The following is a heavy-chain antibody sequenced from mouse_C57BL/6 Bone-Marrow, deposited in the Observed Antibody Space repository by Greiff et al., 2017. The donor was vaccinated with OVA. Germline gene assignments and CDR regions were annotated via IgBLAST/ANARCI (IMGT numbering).Heavy chain of an antibody. CDR3: ARGGITTVVGYFDV. CDR1: GYTFTSYW. D-gene: IGHD1-1*01. V-gene: IGHV1-59*01. J-gene: IGHJ1*03. CDR2: IDPSDSYT. Sequence: QVQLQQPGAELVRPGTSVKLSCKASGYTFTSYWMHWVKQRPGQGLEWIGVIDPSDSYTNYNQKFKGKATLTVDTSSSTAYMQLSSLTSEDSAVYYCARGGITTVVGYFDVWGTGTTVTVSS.